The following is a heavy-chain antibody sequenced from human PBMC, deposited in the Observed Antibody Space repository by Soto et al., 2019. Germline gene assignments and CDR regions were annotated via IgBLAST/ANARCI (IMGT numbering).Heavy chain of an antibody. CDR1: GGTFNNYG. J-gene: IGHJ6*02. V-gene: IGHV1-69*06. Sequence: QVQLVQSGAEVKKPGSSVKVSCKASGGTFNNYGISWVRQAPGQGLEWMGGVIPIFGSAKYTEFFRGRITITADTATSIAYMELSSLKSEDTAVYYCATQAVAGATGHGMDVWGQGTTVTVSS. CDR3: ATQAVAGATGHGMDV. D-gene: IGHD6-13*01. CDR2: VIPIFGSA.